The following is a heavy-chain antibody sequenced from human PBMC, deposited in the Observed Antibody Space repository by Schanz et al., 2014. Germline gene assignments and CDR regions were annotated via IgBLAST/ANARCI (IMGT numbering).Heavy chain of an antibody. V-gene: IGHV1-69*04. CDR2: IIPIHGIV. CDR1: GYTFSTYP. D-gene: IGHD2-2*01. J-gene: IGHJ3*01. CDR3: ATMWAYCTITTCHTLEPFDV. Sequence: QGQLVQSGPEVKKPGSSVKVSCTASGYTFSTYPINWLRQAPGQGLEWMGRIIPIHGIVNYAQRFQDRVRITADKSTSTAYMELSSLRSDDTAVYYCATMWAYCTITTCHTLEPFDVWGQGTMVTVSS.